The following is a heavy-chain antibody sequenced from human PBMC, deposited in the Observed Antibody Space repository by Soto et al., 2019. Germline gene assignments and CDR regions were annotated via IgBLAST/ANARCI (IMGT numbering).Heavy chain of an antibody. J-gene: IGHJ4*02. V-gene: IGHV4-34*01. CDR2: INRSGST. D-gene: IGHD4-17*01. Sequence: QLQLQQWGAGLLKPSETLSLTCAVYGGSFSGYYYYWIRQPPGKGLEWIGEINRSGSTNYNPSLKSRVTISVDTSKNQFSLTVSSVTAADTAIYYCAIGGLTTLPPRTWGQGTLVTVSS. CDR3: AIGGLTTLPPRT. CDR1: GGSFSGYY.